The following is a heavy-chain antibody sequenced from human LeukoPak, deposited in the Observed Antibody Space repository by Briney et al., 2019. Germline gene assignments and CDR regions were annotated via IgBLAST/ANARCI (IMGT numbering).Heavy chain of an antibody. CDR1: GFTFRTYN. Sequence: GGSLRLSCAAPGFTFRTYNMNWVRQAPGKGLEWVSSISSSSSYIYYADSVKGRFTISRDNAKNSLYLQMNSLRAEDTAVYYCAKGVYGNYPAFDYWGQGTLVTVSS. CDR2: ISSSSSYI. CDR3: AKGVYGNYPAFDY. V-gene: IGHV3-21*01. D-gene: IGHD1-7*01. J-gene: IGHJ4*02.